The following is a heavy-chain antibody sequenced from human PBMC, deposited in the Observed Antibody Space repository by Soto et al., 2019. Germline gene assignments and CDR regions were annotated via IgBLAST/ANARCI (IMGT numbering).Heavy chain of an antibody. CDR2: ISYDGSNK. CDR3: AKVGPYGLKDYYYYGMDV. J-gene: IGHJ6*02. Sequence: PGGSLRLSCAASGFTFSSYGMHWVRQAPGKGLEWVAVISYDGSNKYYADSVKGRFTISRDNSKNTLYLQMNSLRAEDTAVYYCAKVGPYGLKDYYYYGMDVWGQGTTVTVSS. CDR1: GFTFSSYG. D-gene: IGHD3-10*01. V-gene: IGHV3-30*18.